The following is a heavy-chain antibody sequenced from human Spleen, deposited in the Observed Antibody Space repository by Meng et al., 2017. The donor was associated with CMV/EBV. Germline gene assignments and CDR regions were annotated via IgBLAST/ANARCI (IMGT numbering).Heavy chain of an antibody. D-gene: IGHD2-2*02. CDR2: INQDGSEI. J-gene: IGHJ4*02. CDR1: TFSSYW. V-gene: IGHV3-7*01. Sequence: TFSSYWMSWVRQAPGKGLEWVAYINQDGSEIYYVDSVKGRFTISRDNAKNSLYLQMDSLRAEDTAVYYCARESYCSSTSCYSGLFDYWGQGTLVTVSS. CDR3: ARESYCSSTSCYSGLFDY.